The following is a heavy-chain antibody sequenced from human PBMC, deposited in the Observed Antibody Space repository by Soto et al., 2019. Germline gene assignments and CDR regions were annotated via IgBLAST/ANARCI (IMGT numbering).Heavy chain of an antibody. CDR3: ARRYGGTFDY. J-gene: IGHJ4*02. CDR1: GGSISSHY. V-gene: IGHV4-59*08. Sequence: PSETLSPTCTVSGGSISSHYWSWIRQPPGKGLEWIGYIYYSGSTNYNPSLKSRVTISVDTSKNQFSLKLSSVTAADTAVYYCARRYGGTFDYWGQGTLVTVSS. D-gene: IGHD2-15*01. CDR2: IYYSGST.